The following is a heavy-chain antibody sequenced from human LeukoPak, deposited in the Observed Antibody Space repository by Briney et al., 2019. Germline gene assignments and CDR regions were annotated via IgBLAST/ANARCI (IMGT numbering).Heavy chain of an antibody. D-gene: IGHD2-15*01. Sequence: GGSLRLSCAASGFTFSSYTINWVRQAPGKGLEWVSSITSSSNYIYYADSVKGRFTISRDNAKNSLYLKMNSLRAEDTAMYYCARDLGGWYFDYWGQGTLVTVSS. CDR1: GFTFSSYT. CDR3: ARDLGGWYFDY. J-gene: IGHJ4*02. CDR2: ITSSSNYI. V-gene: IGHV3-21*01.